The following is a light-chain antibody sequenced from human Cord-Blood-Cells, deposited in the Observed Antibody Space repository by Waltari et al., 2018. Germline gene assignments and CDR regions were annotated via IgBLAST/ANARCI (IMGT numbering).Light chain of an antibody. V-gene: IGLV2-8*01. Sequence: SALTQPPSASGSPGQSVTISCTGTSTDVGGYNYVPWYQQHPGKATKLMIYEVSTRPSGVPDRFSGSKSGNTASLTVSGLQAEDEADYYCSSYAGSNNYVVFGGGTKLTVL. CDR3: SSYAGSNNYVV. J-gene: IGLJ2*01. CDR1: STDVGGYNY. CDR2: EVS.